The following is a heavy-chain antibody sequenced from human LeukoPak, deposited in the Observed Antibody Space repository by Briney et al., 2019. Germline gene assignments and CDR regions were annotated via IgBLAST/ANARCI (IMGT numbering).Heavy chain of an antibody. V-gene: IGHV4-30-4*01. Sequence: SQTLSLTCTVSGGSISSGDYYWSWIRQPPGKGLEWFGYIYCSGSTYYNPSLKSRVTISVDTSKNQFSLKLSSVTAADTAVYYCAREYCSSTSCYCEVWGQGTTVTVSS. CDR3: AREYCSSTSCYCEV. CDR1: GGSISSGDYY. D-gene: IGHD2-2*01. CDR2: IYCSGST. J-gene: IGHJ6*02.